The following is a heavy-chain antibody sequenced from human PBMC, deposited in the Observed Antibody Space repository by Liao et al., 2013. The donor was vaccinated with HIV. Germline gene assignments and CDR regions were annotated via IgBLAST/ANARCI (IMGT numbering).Heavy chain of an antibody. CDR1: GGSISSYY. D-gene: IGHD2-2*02. J-gene: IGHJ4*02. V-gene: IGHV4-59*12. CDR2: IYYSGST. Sequence: QVQLQESGPGLVKPSETLSLTCTVSGGSISSYYWSWIRQSPGKGLEWIGYIYYSGSTNYNPSLKSRLTISVATSKNQFSLKVSSVTAADTAMYYCASTYCSSTSCYMDYWGQGTLVTVSS. CDR3: ASTYCSSTSCYMDY.